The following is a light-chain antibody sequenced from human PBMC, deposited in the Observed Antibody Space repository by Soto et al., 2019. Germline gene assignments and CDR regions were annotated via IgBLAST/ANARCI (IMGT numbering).Light chain of an antibody. J-gene: IGLJ2*01. V-gene: IGLV7-46*01. CDR3: LLSYSGARAL. Sequence: QTVVTQEPSLTVSPGGTVTLTCVSSTGAVTSGHYPYGFQQKPGQAPRTLIHDTSNKHSWTPARFSGSLLGGKAALTLSGAHPEDEAEYYCLLSYSGARALFGGGTKLTVL. CDR2: DTS. CDR1: TGAVTSGHY.